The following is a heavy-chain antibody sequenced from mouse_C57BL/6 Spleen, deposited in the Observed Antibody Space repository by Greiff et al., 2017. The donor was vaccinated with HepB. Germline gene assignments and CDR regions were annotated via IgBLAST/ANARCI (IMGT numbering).Heavy chain of an antibody. V-gene: IGHV1-5*01. D-gene: IGHD1-1*01. Sequence: VQLQQSGTVLARPGASVKMSCKTSGYTFTSYWMHWVKQRPGQGLEWIGAIYPGNSDTSYNQKFKGKAKLTAVTSASTAYMELSSLPNEDSAVYYCTRLNTTVVARGYFDVWGTGTTVTVSS. J-gene: IGHJ1*03. CDR3: TRLNTTVVARGYFDV. CDR2: IYPGNSDT. CDR1: GYTFTSYW.